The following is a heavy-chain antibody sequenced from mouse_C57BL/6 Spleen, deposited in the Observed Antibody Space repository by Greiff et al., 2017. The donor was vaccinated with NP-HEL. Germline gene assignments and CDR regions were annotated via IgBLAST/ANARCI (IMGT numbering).Heavy chain of an antibody. CDR2: IDPSDSET. D-gene: IGHD1-1*01. CDR1: GYTFTSYW. J-gene: IGHJ4*01. CDR3: ARGGYYYGSSPWYAMDY. V-gene: IGHV1-52*01. Sequence: VQLQQPGAELVRPGSSVKLSCKASGYTFTSYWMHWVKQRPIQGLEWIGNIDPSDSETHYNQKFKDKATLTVDKSSSTAYMQLSSLTSEDSAVYYCARGGYYYGSSPWYAMDYWGQGTSVTVSS.